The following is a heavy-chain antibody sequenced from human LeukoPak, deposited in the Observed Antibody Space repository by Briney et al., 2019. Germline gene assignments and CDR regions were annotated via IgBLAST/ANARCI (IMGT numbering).Heavy chain of an antibody. Sequence: GGSLRLSCAASGFTFDDYGMSWVRQAPGKGLEWVSGINWNGGSTDYADSVKGRFTISRDNAKNSLYLQMNSLRAEDTALYYCARESRITIFGVVTDLYYYYMDVWGKGTTVTVSS. V-gene: IGHV3-20*04. CDR1: GFTFDDYG. D-gene: IGHD3-3*01. CDR3: ARESRITIFGVVTDLYYYYMDV. J-gene: IGHJ6*03. CDR2: INWNGGST.